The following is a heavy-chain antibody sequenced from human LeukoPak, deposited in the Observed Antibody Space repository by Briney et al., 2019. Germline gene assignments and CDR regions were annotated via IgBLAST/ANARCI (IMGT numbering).Heavy chain of an antibody. V-gene: IGHV4-34*01. D-gene: IGHD5-12*01. J-gene: IGHJ5*02. Sequence: SETLSLTCAVYGGSFSGYFWSWIRQTPEKGLEWIIEINQSGGTNCNPSLQGRVTMSVDAPKYQFSLKLSSVTAADTAVYFCASGSSGYDPWGQGTLVTVSS. CDR3: ASGSSGYDP. CDR1: GGSFSGYF. CDR2: INQSGGT.